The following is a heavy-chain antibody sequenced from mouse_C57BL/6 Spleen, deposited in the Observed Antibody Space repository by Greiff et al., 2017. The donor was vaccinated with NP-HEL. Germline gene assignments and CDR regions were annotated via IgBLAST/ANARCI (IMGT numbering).Heavy chain of an antibody. V-gene: IGHV5-16*01. CDR1: GFTFSDYY. J-gene: IGHJ2*01. CDR2: INYDGSST. Sequence: EVQRVESEGGLVQPGSSMKLSCTASGFTFSDYYMAWVRQVPEKGLEWVANINYDGSSTYYLDSLKSRFIISRDNAKNILYLQMSSLKSEDTATYYCARALNWDDYFDYWGQGTTLTVSS. D-gene: IGHD4-1*01. CDR3: ARALNWDDYFDY.